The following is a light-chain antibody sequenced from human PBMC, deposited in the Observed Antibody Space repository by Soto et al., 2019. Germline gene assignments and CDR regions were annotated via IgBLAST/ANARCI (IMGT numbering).Light chain of an antibody. CDR2: FNN. CDR3: VAWDDSLNGPV. Sequence: QSVLTQPPSASGTPGQRVTISCSGSSSNIGSNTVNWYQQLPGTAPKLLIYFNNQRPSGVPDRFSGSKSGTSASLAISGLQSEDEADYYCVAWDDSLNGPVFGGGTKLTVL. J-gene: IGLJ2*01. V-gene: IGLV1-44*01. CDR1: SSNIGSNT.